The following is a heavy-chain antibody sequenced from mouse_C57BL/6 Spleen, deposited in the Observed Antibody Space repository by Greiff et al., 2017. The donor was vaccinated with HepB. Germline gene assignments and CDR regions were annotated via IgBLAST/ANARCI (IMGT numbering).Heavy chain of an antibody. CDR3: ARHFFDY. Sequence: VQLLQSGPELVKPGASVKISCKASGYAFSSSWMNWVKQRPGKGLEWIGRIYSGDGDTNYNGTFKGKATLTADKSSSTAYMQLSSLTSEDSAIYFCARHFFDYWGQGTTLTVSS. CDR2: IYSGDGDT. J-gene: IGHJ2*01. V-gene: IGHV1-82*01. CDR1: GYAFSSSW.